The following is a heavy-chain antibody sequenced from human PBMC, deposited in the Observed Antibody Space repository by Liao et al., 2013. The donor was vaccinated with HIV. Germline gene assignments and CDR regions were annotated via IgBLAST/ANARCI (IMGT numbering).Heavy chain of an antibody. CDR1: GGSISSYY. J-gene: IGHJ6*03. CDR2: IYSSGSA. CDR3: ARESRDYPGSGYYMDV. Sequence: QVQLQESGPGLVKPSETLSLTCTVSGGSISSYYWSWIRQPAGKGLEWIGRIYSSGSANYNPSLKSRVTMSVDTSKNQFSLKLSSVTAADTAVYYCARESRDYPGSGYYMDVWGKGTTVTVSS. D-gene: IGHD3-10*01. V-gene: IGHV4-4*07.